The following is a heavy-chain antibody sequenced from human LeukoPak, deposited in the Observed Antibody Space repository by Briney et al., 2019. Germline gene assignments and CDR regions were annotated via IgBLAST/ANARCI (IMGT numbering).Heavy chain of an antibody. J-gene: IGHJ4*02. CDR1: GGSISPYY. Sequence: SETLSLTCTVSGGSISPYYWSWIRQPPGKGLEWIGYIFYTGSGSTSHNPSLKSRVTISVDTSKNQFSLKLSSVTAADTAVYYCARALPRWGLDYWGQGTLVTVSS. CDR3: ARALPRWGLDY. D-gene: IGHD1-26*01. V-gene: IGHV4-59*08. CDR2: IFYTGSGST.